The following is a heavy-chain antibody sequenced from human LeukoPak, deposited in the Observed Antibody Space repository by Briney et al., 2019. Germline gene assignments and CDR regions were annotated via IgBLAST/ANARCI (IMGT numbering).Heavy chain of an antibody. V-gene: IGHV3-23*01. CDR3: AKGLVYGDA. D-gene: IGHD4-17*01. Sequence: PGGSLRLSCAASEFTFSSYAMTWVRQAPGKGLEWVSAISASGGSIYYADSVKGRFTISRDNSKNTLYLQMNSLRAEDTAVYYCAKGLVYGDAWGQGTLVTVSS. J-gene: IGHJ5*02. CDR2: ISASGGSI. CDR1: EFTFSSYA.